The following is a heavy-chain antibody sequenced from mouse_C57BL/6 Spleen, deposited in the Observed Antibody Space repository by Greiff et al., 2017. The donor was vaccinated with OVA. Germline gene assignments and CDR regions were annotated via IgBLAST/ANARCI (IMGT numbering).Heavy chain of an antibody. CDR2: IHPNSGST. CDR3: ARGSNYDARDY. V-gene: IGHV1-64*01. J-gene: IGHJ4*01. CDR1: GYTFTSYW. Sequence: QVQLKQPGAELVKPGASVKLSCKASGYTFTSYWMHWVKQRPGQGLEWIGMIHPNSGSTNYNEKFKSKATLTVDKSSSTAYMQLSSLTSEDSAVYYCARGSNYDARDYWGQGTSVTVSS. D-gene: IGHD2-5*01.